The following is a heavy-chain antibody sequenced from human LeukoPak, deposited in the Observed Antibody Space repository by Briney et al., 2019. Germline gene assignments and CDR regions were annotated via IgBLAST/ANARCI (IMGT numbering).Heavy chain of an antibody. D-gene: IGHD2-2*01. CDR3: ARGYDWGCSSTSCYGLDP. CDR2: ISSSSSSYT. CDR1: GFTFSDYY. V-gene: IGHV3-11*05. J-gene: IGHJ5*02. Sequence: PGGPLRLSCAASGFTFSDYYMSWIRQAPGKGLEWVSYISSSSSSYTNYADSVKGRFTISRDNAKNSLYLQMNSLRAEDTAVYYCARGYDWGCSSTSCYGLDPWGQGTLVTVSS.